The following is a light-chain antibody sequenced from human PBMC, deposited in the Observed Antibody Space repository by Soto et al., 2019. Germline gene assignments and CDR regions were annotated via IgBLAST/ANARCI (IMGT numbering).Light chain of an antibody. J-gene: IGKJ1*01. CDR3: QQYGSSPWT. Sequence: EIVLTQSPGTLSLSPGERATLSCRASQSVSCSYLAWYQQKPGQPPRLLIYGASSRATGIPDRFSGSGSGTDFTLTISRLEPEDFAVYYCQQYGSSPWTFGQGTKVEIK. CDR2: GAS. CDR1: QSVSCSY. V-gene: IGKV3-20*01.